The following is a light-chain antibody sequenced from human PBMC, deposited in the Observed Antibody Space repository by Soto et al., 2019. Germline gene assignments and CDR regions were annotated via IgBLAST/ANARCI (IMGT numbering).Light chain of an antibody. CDR1: QSISHW. CDR2: QAS. J-gene: IGKJ4*01. CDR3: QQSSIYSLT. V-gene: IGKV1-5*03. Sequence: DIQMTQSPSTLSASVGDRVTITCRASQSISHWLAWYQQKPGKVPKLLIYQASALASGVPSRFRGRGSGTDFTLPISSPQPDAFATYYCQQSSIYSLTFGGRTKVQIK.